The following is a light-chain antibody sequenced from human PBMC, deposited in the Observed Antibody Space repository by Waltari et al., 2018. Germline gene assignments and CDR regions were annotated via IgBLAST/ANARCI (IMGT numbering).Light chain of an antibody. CDR2: GKN. Sequence: SSELTQDPAVSVALGQTVRITCQGDSLRSYYASWYQQKPGQAPVLVIYGKNNRPSGIPDRFSGSSSGNTASWTITGAQAEDEAVYYCNSRDSSGNHLVFGGGTKLTVL. CDR1: SLRSYY. CDR3: NSRDSSGNHLV. J-gene: IGLJ3*02. V-gene: IGLV3-19*01.